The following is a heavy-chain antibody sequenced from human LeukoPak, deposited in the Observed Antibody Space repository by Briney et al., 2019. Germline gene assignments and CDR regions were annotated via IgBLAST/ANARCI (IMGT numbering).Heavy chain of an antibody. CDR2: ISSSTSTI. CDR1: GFTFSSYS. V-gene: IGHV3-48*02. CDR3: ARAPPGDYVWGSYRSTPFDY. Sequence: GGSLRLSCAASGFTFSSYSMNWVRQAPGKGLEWVSYISSSTSTIYYADSVKGRFTISRDNAKNSLYLQMNSLRDEDTAVYYCARAPPGDYVWGSYRSTPFDYWGQGTLVTVSS. J-gene: IGHJ4*02. D-gene: IGHD3-16*02.